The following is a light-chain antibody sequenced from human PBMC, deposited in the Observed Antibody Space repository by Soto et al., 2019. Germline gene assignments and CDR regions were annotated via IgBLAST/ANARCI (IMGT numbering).Light chain of an antibody. Sequence: QSALTQPPSASGSPGQSVTISCTGTSSDVGGYNYVSWYQQHPGKAPKLMIYEVNKRPSWVPDRFSGSKSGNTASLTVSGLQAEDEADYYCSSYAGDNKYVLFGGGTKLTVL. CDR3: SSYAGDNKYVL. V-gene: IGLV2-8*01. CDR2: EVN. CDR1: SSDVGGYNY. J-gene: IGLJ2*01.